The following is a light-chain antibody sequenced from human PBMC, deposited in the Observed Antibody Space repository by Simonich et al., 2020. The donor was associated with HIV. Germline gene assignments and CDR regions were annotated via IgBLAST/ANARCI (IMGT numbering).Light chain of an antibody. CDR3: QQYNNWPGT. J-gene: IGKJ4*01. CDR1: PSVSSN. CDR2: CAS. Sequence: ETVMTQSPATLSVSPGERAILPCMASPSVSSNLAWYQQNPGPAPRLLIYCASIRATAFPARFSGSGSGTEFTLTISSLQSEDFAVYYCQQYNNWPGTFGGGTKVEIK. V-gene: IGKV3-15*01.